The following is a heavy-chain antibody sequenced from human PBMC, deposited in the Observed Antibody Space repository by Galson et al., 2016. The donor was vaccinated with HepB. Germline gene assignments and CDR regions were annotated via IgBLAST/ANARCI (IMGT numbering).Heavy chain of an antibody. CDR1: GGSIRSGDFY. D-gene: IGHD2-15*01. CDR2: IYTSGNT. V-gene: IGHV4-61*02. Sequence: LTCTVSGGSIRSGDFYWSWIRQPAGKGLECIGRIYTSGNTNYNPSLKSRVTISIDASKNQFSLKLNSVTAADTAVYYCAGCLGSGGSCYYYYYMDVWGQGTMVTVS. J-gene: IGHJ6*03. CDR3: AGCLGSGGSCYYYYYMDV.